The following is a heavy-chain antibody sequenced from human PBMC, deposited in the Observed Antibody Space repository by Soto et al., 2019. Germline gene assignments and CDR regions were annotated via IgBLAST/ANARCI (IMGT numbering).Heavy chain of an antibody. CDR1: GFTFSRSW. Sequence: EVQLVESGGGLVQPGGSLRLAYSASGFTFSRSWMAWVRQAPGKGLEWVGNINQDGSVKNYADSVKGRFTFSRDNAKNSLYVEVNSLRVEDTAVYYCARDPEYSAFDIWGQGTMVTVSS. D-gene: IGHD5-12*01. CDR2: INQDGSVK. V-gene: IGHV3-7*01. CDR3: ARDPEYSAFDI. J-gene: IGHJ3*02.